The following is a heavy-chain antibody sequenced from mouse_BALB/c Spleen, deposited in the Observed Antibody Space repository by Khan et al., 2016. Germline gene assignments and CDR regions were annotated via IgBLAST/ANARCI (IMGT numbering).Heavy chain of an antibody. D-gene: IGHD2-14*01. CDR3: TNRYEAWFTY. Sequence: QVQLQQSGADLVRPGASVKLSCKALGYTFTDYEMHWVKQTPVHGLEWIGGIHPGSGGTAYNQKFKGKATLTDDTSSSTAYMELSSLSSEDTAVDYWTNRYEAWFTYWGQGTLVTVSA. V-gene: IGHV1-15*01. CDR1: GYTFTDYE. J-gene: IGHJ3*01. CDR2: IHPGSGGT.